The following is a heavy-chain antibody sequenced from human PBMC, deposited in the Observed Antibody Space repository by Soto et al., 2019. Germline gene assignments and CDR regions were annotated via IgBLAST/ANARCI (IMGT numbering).Heavy chain of an antibody. CDR2: ISGSGGST. CDR1: GFTFSSYA. Sequence: GGSLSLSCAASGFTFSSYAMSWVRQAPGKGLEWVSAISGSGGSTYYADSGKGRFTISRDNSKNKLYLQMDSLRAEDTAVYYCAKDSSSSWWNAEYFQHWGQGTLVTVSS. V-gene: IGHV3-23*01. J-gene: IGHJ1*01. D-gene: IGHD6-13*01. CDR3: AKDSSSSWWNAEYFQH.